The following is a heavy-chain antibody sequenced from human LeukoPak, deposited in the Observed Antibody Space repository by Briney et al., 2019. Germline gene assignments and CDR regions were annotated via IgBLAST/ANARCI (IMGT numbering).Heavy chain of an antibody. D-gene: IGHD1-14*01. J-gene: IGHJ6*03. CDR2: VYYSGST. Sequence: SETLSLTCTVSGGSISSYYWSWIRQPPGKGLEWIGYVYYSGSTNYNPSLESRVTISVDTSKNHFSLKLSSVTAADTVVYYCARGIGNNRYYYYMDVWGKGTTVTVSS. CDR1: GGSISSYY. CDR3: ARGIGNNRYYYYMDV. V-gene: IGHV4-59*01.